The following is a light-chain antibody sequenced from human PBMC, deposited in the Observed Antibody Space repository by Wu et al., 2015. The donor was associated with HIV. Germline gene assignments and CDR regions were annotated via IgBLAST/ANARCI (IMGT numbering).Light chain of an antibody. CDR3: QHYNKIPPLT. CDR1: QSVSSN. J-gene: IGKJ4*01. Sequence: EIVLTQSPGTLSLSPGERATLSCRASQSVSSNFLAWYQQRPGQAPRLLIYGASTRATGIPARFSGSGSGTEFTLTISSIQSEDSAIYYCQHYNKIPPLTFGGGTKVEIK. V-gene: IGKV3-15*01. CDR2: GAS.